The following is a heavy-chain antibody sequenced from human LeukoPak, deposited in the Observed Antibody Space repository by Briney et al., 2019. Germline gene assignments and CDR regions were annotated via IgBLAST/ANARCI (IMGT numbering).Heavy chain of an antibody. CDR2: IYPGDSDT. CDR3: ARREYCSDTTCSACLDY. D-gene: IGHD2-2*01. V-gene: IGHV5-51*01. CDR1: GYRFTTYW. J-gene: IGHJ4*02. Sequence: GESLKISCQGSGYRFTTYWIGWVRQMPGKGLDWMGIIYPGDSDTRYSPSFQGHVTISVDKSINTAYLQWSSLKASDTAMYYCARREYCSDTTCSACLDYWGQGTMVTVSS.